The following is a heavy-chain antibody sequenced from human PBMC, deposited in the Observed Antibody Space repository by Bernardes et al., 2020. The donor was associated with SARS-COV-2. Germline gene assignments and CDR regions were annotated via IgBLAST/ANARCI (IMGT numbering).Heavy chain of an antibody. CDR1: GYTFTSYA. Sequence: ASVKVSCKGSGYTFTSYAMHWVRQAPGQRLEWMGRINAGNGNTKYSQKFQGRVTITRDTSARTAYMELSSLRSEDTAVYYCARNIVGASHWSFGYWCQGTLVTVSS. D-gene: IGHD1-26*01. CDR3: ARNIVGASHWSFGY. V-gene: IGHV1-3*01. J-gene: IGHJ4*02. CDR2: INAGNGNT.